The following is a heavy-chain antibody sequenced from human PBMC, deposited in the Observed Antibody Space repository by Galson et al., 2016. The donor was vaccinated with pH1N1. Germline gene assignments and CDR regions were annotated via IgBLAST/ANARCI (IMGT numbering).Heavy chain of an antibody. D-gene: IGHD3-9*01. J-gene: IGHJ4*02. Sequence: SLRLSCAVSGFTFDSHEMNWVRQAPGKGLEWVASISSGGNTMFYADSVKGRFIISRDNAKNSLYLQMNSLRVEDTAVYYCARAYYDPLTRFSGAFDYWGQGTPVTVSS. CDR2: ISSGGNTM. CDR3: ARAYYDPLTRFSGAFDY. CDR1: GFTFDSHE. V-gene: IGHV3-48*03.